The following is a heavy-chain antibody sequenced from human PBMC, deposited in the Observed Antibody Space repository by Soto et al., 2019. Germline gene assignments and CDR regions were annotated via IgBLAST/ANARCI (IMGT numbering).Heavy chain of an antibody. Sequence: ASETLSLTCTVSGGSISSYYWSWIRQPPGKGLEWIGYIYYSGSTNYNPSLKSRVTISVDTSKNQFSLKLSSVTAADTAVYYCARDGTGIVPAAGGWFDPWGQGTLVTVSS. CDR1: GGSISSYY. D-gene: IGHD2-2*01. J-gene: IGHJ5*02. CDR2: IYYSGST. V-gene: IGHV4-59*01. CDR3: ARDGTGIVPAAGGWFDP.